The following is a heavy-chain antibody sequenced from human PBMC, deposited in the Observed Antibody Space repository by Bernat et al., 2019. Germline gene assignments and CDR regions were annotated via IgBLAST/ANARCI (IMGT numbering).Heavy chain of an antibody. V-gene: IGHV3-66*01. CDR2: IYSGGST. CDR1: GFTVSSNY. J-gene: IGHJ6*02. D-gene: IGHD7-27*01. Sequence: EVQLVESGGGLVQPGGSLRLSCTASGFTVSSNYMSWVRQAPGKGLEWVSVIYSGGSTYYADSVKGRFTISRDNSKNTLYLQMNSLRAEDTAVYYCARDLGMVDGMDVWGQGTTVTVSS. CDR3: ARDLGMVDGMDV.